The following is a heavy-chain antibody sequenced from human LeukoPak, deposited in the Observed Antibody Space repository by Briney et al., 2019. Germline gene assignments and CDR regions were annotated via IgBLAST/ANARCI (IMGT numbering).Heavy chain of an antibody. CDR1: HFNFSSYA. Sequence: PGGSLRLSCAGSHFNFSSYAMSWVRQAPGRGLEWVSLISATGRSTYYGDSVKGRFTISRDNSNNALYLQMSSLRADDTAVYYCARDYTSYLGLGYWGQGTLVTVSS. V-gene: IGHV3-23*01. J-gene: IGHJ4*02. CDR3: ARDYTSYLGLGY. D-gene: IGHD5-12*01. CDR2: ISATGRST.